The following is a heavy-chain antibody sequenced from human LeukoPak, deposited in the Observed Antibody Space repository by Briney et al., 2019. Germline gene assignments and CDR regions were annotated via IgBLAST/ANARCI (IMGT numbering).Heavy chain of an antibody. CDR3: AKLGSFYYYMDV. D-gene: IGHD3-16*01. V-gene: IGHV4-39*07. J-gene: IGHJ6*03. Sequence: SGTLSLTCTVSGGSISSSSYYWGWIRQPPGKGLEWIGSIYYSGSTYYNPSLKSRVTISVDTSKNQFSLKLSSVTAADTAVYYCAKLGSFYYYMDVWGKGTTVTVSS. CDR1: GGSISSSSYY. CDR2: IYYSGST.